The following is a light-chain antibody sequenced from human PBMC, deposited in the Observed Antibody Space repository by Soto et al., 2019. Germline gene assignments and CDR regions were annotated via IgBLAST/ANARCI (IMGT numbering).Light chain of an antibody. CDR1: QSVSSNY. CDR2: RES. Sequence: EIVFTQSPGTLSLSPGERAPLSFRSSQSVSSNYLAWYQQKHGQAPKVLIYRESIRATGIPDRFTGSGSGTEFTLTISSLQPDDFATYYCQHYNSYSEAVGQGNKVDIK. V-gene: IGKV3-20*01. J-gene: IGKJ1*01. CDR3: QHYNSYSEA.